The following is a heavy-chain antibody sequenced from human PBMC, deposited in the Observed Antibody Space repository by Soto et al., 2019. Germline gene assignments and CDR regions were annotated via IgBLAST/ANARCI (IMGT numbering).Heavy chain of an antibody. CDR3: AKASTYEYVWGSFRYYFDH. Sequence: GSLRLSCAASGFSFNIYAMSWVRQAPGKGLEWVSGISGSGDRTHYVDSVKGRFTISRDNVKNTLYLQMNSLRAEDTALYYCAKASTYEYVWGSFRYYFDHWGQGALVTVSS. V-gene: IGHV3-23*01. CDR2: ISGSGDRT. CDR1: GFSFNIYA. J-gene: IGHJ4*02. D-gene: IGHD3-16*02.